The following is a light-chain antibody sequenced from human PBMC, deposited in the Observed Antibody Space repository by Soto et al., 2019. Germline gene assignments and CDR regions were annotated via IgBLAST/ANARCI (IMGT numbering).Light chain of an antibody. J-gene: IGKJ4*01. Sequence: DIQLTQSPSFLSASVGDRVTITCRASQGISSYLAWYQQKPGKAPKLLIYAASTLQSGVPSRFSGSGSGTDFTLTISRLEPEDFAVYYCQQYGSSPPFTFGGGTKVEIK. CDR3: QQYGSSPPFT. CDR2: AAS. V-gene: IGKV1-9*01. CDR1: QGISSY.